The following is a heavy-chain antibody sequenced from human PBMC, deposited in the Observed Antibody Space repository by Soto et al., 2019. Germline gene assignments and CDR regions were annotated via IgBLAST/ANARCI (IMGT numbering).Heavy chain of an antibody. Sequence: SETLSLTCAASGGSVGSSGYSWGWIRQPPGKGLEWIGYSYHSVTYYNPSLKSRVTISVDRPQNQFSLKLSSVTAADTAVYYFVTANHFYDTNGLGFDDWGQGTLFTVSS. D-gene: IGHD3-22*01. V-gene: IGHV4-30-2*01. CDR3: VTANHFYDTNGLGFDD. CDR1: GGSVGSSGYS. J-gene: IGHJ4*02. CDR2: SYHSVT.